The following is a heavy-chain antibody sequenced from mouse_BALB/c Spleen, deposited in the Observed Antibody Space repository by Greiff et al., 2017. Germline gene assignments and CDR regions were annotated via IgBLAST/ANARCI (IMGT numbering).Heavy chain of an antibody. D-gene: IGHD1-1*02. CDR2: IYPGSGNT. CDR1: GYTFTDYY. CDR3: ARYGSFAY. J-gene: IGHJ3*01. V-gene: IGHV1-77*01. Sequence: QVQLQQSGAELARPGASVNLSCKASGYTFTDYYINWVKQRTGQGLEWIGEIYPGSGNTYYNEKFKGKATLTADKSSSTAYMQLSSLTSEDSAVYFCARYGSFAYWGQGTLVTVSA.